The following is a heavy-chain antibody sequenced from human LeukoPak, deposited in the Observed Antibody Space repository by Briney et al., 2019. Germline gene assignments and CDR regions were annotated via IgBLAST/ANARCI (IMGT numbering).Heavy chain of an antibody. CDR1: GFPFSDYA. CDR3: AKTPPKDWGLWNYFDS. D-gene: IGHD7-27*01. V-gene: IGHV3-23*01. J-gene: IGHJ4*02. Sequence: GGSLRLSCAASGFPFSDYAMGWVRQAPGKGLEWISGVAGNGRTTHAADSVKGRFTTSRDNSQDTLHLQMNSLRVEDTAVYYCAKTPPKDWGLWNYFDSWGEGTLVTVSS. CDR2: VAGNGRTT.